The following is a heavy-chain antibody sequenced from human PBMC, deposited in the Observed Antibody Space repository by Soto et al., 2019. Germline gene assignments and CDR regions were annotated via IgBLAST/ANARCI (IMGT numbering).Heavy chain of an antibody. J-gene: IGHJ4*02. CDR3: VRTSLVVAAATREDY. D-gene: IGHD2-15*01. CDR2: INSDGRST. Sequence: EVQLVESGGGLVQPGESLRLSCAASGFTFRSYWMHRVRQAPGKGLVWVSRINSDGRSTSYAGSVKGRFTISRDNAKNTVYLQMNSLRAEDTAVYYCVRTSLVVAAATREDYWGQGTLVTVSS. CDR1: GFTFRSYW. V-gene: IGHV3-74*01.